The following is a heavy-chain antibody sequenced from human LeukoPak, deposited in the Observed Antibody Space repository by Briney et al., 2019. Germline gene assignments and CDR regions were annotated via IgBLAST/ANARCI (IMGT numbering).Heavy chain of an antibody. D-gene: IGHD6-19*01. CDR3: ARYSSGSYAFDI. CDR2: INPNSGGA. V-gene: IGHV1-2*06. J-gene: IGHJ3*02. Sequence: ASVTVSCTASGYTFTGYYMHWVRQAPGQGLEWMGRINPNSGGANYAQKFQGRVTMTRDTSISTAYMELSRLISDDTAVYYCARYSSGSYAFDIWGQGTMVTVSS. CDR1: GYTFTGYY.